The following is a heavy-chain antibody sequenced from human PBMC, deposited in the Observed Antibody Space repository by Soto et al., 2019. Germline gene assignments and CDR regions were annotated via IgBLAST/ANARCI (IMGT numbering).Heavy chain of an antibody. CDR3: AHSRFRVTGLNY. Sequence: SGPTLVNPTQTLTLTCTFSGFSLTTSGVNVGWIRQPPGKALECLAVIYWDDDKRYSPSLRNRLTITKDPSKNQVVLTMTNVDFVDTATYYCAHSRFRVTGLNYWGQGTLVTVSS. CDR2: IYWDDDK. J-gene: IGHJ4*02. CDR1: GFSLTTSGVN. D-gene: IGHD2-21*02. V-gene: IGHV2-5*02.